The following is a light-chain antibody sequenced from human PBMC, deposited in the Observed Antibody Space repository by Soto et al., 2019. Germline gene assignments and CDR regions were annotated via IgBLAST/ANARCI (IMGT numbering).Light chain of an antibody. Sequence: IVLTQAPGTLSLSPGERASLSCRASQSVSANSLAWYQQKPGQAPRLLIYAASSRATGIPDRFSGSGSGTECTLCISRVETEELAVYYCQQYGSSPLTFGGGTKREI. V-gene: IGKV3-20*01. CDR2: AAS. J-gene: IGKJ4*01. CDR3: QQYGSSPLT. CDR1: QSVSANS.